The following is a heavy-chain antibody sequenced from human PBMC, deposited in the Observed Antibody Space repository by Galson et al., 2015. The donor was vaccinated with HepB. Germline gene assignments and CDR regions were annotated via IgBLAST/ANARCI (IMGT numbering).Heavy chain of an antibody. CDR3: AKDLVGGNFKVDPDY. CDR2: IHYSGRT. Sequence: WIRQPPGKRLELIGYIHYSGRTTYNPSLESPVTISLDTSKNQFSLKLTSVTAADTAVYYCAKDLVGGNFKVDPDYWGQGTLVTVSS. J-gene: IGHJ4*02. V-gene: IGHV4-59*12. D-gene: IGHD4-23*01.